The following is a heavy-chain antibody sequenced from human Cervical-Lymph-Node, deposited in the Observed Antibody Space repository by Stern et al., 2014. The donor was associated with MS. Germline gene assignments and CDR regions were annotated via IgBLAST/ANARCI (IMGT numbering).Heavy chain of an antibody. CDR1: GFTVSRDY. Sequence: EVQLGQSGGGVIQPGGSLRLSCTASGFTVSRDYMTWVRQAPGKGLEWVSLITNDVSTFYTDSVKGRFTISRDDSKNTVYLHMTSLRAEDTAMYYCARDTSSPERSDWWGQGTLVTVSS. J-gene: IGHJ4*02. V-gene: IGHV3-53*01. CDR2: ITNDVST. CDR3: ARDTSSPERSDW. D-gene: IGHD1-1*01.